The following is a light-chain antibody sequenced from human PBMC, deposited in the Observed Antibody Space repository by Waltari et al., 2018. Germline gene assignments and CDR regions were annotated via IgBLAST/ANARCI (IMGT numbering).Light chain of an antibody. Sequence: DIQMTQSPCSLSASVGDRVTITCRASQSISNYLNWYQHKPGKAPELLIYAASSLQSGVPSRISGSGSGTDFTLTISSLQPEDFATYYCQQSSSTPLTFGGGTKVEIK. CDR2: AAS. J-gene: IGKJ4*01. CDR1: QSISNY. V-gene: IGKV1-39*01. CDR3: QQSSSTPLT.